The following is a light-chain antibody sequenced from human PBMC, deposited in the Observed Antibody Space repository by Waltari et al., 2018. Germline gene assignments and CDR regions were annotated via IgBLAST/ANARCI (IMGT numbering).Light chain of an antibody. V-gene: IGLV2-8*01. Sequence: QSALTQPPSASGSPGQSVTISCSGSSRDVGSYIHVSWYQQHPGKAPRLIIYEVNKRPPGVPYRFSGSKSGNTASLTVSGIQSEDEAVYFCSSYTGIRSVIFGGGTKLTVL. J-gene: IGLJ2*01. CDR3: SSYTGIRSVI. CDR1: SRDVGSYIH. CDR2: EVN.